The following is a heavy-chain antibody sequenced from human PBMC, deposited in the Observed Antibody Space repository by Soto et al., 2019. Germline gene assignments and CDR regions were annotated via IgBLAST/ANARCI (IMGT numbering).Heavy chain of an antibody. CDR3: AKDGGGYSYGSEYYFDY. D-gene: IGHD5-18*01. CDR2: ISGSGGST. J-gene: IGHJ4*02. Sequence: GGSLRLSCAASGFTFSSYAMSWVRQAPGKGLEWVSAISGSGGSTYHADSVKGRFTISRDNSKNTPYLQMNSLRAEDTAVHYCAKDGGGYSYGSEYYFDYWGQGTMVIVSS. CDR1: GFTFSSYA. V-gene: IGHV3-23*01.